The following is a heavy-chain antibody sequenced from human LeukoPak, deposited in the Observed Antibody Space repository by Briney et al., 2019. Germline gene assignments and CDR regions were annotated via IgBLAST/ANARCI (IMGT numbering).Heavy chain of an antibody. J-gene: IGHJ5*02. CDR3: ARHDYGDYVLSP. CDR1: GGSLSSYY. CDR2: IYYSGST. D-gene: IGHD4-17*01. Sequence: SETLSLTCTVSGGSLSSYYWSWMRQPPGKGREGVGYIYYSGSTNYNPSLKSRVTISVDTSKNQFSLKLSSVTAADTAVYYCARHDYGDYVLSPWGQGTLVTVSS. V-gene: IGHV4-59*08.